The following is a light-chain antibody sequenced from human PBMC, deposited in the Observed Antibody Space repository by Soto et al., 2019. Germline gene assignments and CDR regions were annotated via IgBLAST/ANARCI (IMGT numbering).Light chain of an antibody. CDR2: GAS. V-gene: IGKV3-15*01. J-gene: IGKJ1*01. CDR1: QSVSSN. CDR3: QQYTDWPLT. Sequence: EIVMTQSPDTLSVSPGARATLSCRASQSVSSNLAWYQHKPGQAPRLLMYGASTRATGVPARFSGSGSGTAFTLTISSLQSEDFAVYYCQQYTDWPLTFGQATRVEIK.